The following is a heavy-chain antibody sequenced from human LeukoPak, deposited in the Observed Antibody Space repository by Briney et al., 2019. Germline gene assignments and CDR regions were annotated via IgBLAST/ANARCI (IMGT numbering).Heavy chain of an antibody. CDR1: GFTFSSYS. D-gene: IGHD3-10*01. CDR3: ARDRLWFGELGDVGY. Sequence: PGGSLRLSCAASGFTFSSYSMNWVRQAPGKGLEWVSYISSSSSTIYYADSVKGRFTISRDNAKNSLYLQMNSLRAEDTAVYYCARDRLWFGELGDVGYWGQGTLVTVSS. CDR2: ISSSSSTI. J-gene: IGHJ4*02. V-gene: IGHV3-48*04.